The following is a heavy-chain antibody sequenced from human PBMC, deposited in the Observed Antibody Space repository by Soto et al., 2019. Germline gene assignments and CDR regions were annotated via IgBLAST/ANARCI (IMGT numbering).Heavy chain of an antibody. V-gene: IGHV3-33*01. CDR1: GFTFSSHG. J-gene: IGHJ5*02. Sequence: QPQVAESGGGVVQPGRSLRLSCAASGFTFSSHGMHWVRHAPGKGLEWVAVIWYDGSNKYYADYVKGRFTISRDNSKNMVYLQMNNVRADATAVYYCARWDDGRKFDPWGQGTLVNVSS. D-gene: IGHD1-26*01. CDR2: IWYDGSNK. CDR3: ARWDDGRKFDP.